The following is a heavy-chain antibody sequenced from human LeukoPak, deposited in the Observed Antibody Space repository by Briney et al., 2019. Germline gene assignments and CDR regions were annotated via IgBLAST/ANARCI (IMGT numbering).Heavy chain of an antibody. CDR2: ISYDGSNK. J-gene: IGHJ4*02. Sequence: PGRSLRLSCAASGFTLSTYAMHWVRQAPGKGLEWVGIISYDGSNKHYADSVKGRFTMSRDNAKNFLYLQMNSLRAEDTAVYYCARDNNANGDLEYLDFWGQGTLVTVSS. CDR3: ARDNNANGDLEYLDF. V-gene: IGHV3-30*04. D-gene: IGHD1/OR15-1a*01. CDR1: GFTLSTYA.